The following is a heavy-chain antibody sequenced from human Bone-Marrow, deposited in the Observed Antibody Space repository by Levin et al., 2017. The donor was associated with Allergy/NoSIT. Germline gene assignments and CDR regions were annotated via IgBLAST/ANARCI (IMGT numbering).Heavy chain of an antibody. J-gene: IGHJ2*01. Sequence: SETLSLTCAVSGAAVTSATSFWSWIRQPPGKGLEWIGYISFSGSTRYNPSLQSRVTISMDTSKNQFSLKLNSVTAADTAFYYCTQAPNYDYFDFWGRGTLVTVSS. CDR1: GAAVTSATSF. CDR3: TQAPNYDYFDF. V-gene: IGHV4-61*01. D-gene: IGHD1-7*01. CDR2: ISFSGST.